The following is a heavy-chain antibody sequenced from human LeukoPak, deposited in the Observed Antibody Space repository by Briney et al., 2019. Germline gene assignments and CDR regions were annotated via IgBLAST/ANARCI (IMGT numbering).Heavy chain of an antibody. CDR2: IYYSGST. D-gene: IGHD3-22*01. CDR1: GGSISSSSYY. V-gene: IGHV4-39*01. CDR3: ARDDSSGYYSSR. Sequence: TSETLSLTCTVSGGSISSSSYYWGWLRQPPGKGLEWIGSIYYSGSTYYNPSLKSRVTISVDTSKNQFSLKLSSVTAADTAVYYCARDDSSGYYSSRWGQGTLVTVSS. J-gene: IGHJ4*02.